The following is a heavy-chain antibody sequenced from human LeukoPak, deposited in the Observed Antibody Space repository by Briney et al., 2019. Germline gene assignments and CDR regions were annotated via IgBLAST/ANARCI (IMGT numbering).Heavy chain of an antibody. Sequence: GGSLRLSCVASGFTFSGSAMHWVRQASGKGLEWVGRIRSKANSYATAYAASVKGRFTISRDDSKNTAYLQMNSLKTEDTAVYYCTRLRPSAGAFDIWGQGTMVTVSS. CDR3: TRLRPSAGAFDI. CDR1: GFTFSGSA. V-gene: IGHV3-73*01. J-gene: IGHJ3*02. CDR2: IRSKANSYAT. D-gene: IGHD2-2*01.